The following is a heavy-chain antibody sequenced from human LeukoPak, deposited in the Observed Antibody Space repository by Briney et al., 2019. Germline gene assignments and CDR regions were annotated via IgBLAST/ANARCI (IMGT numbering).Heavy chain of an antibody. CDR1: GFTFSSYA. CDR2: ISYDGSNK. J-gene: IGHJ3*02. Sequence: PGGSLRLSCAASGFTFSSYAMHWVRQAPGKGLEWVAVISYDGSNKYYADSVKGRFTISRDNSKNTLYLQMNSLRAEDTAVYYCARVPQRITIFGVGPPGAFDIWGQGTMVTVSS. D-gene: IGHD3-3*01. V-gene: IGHV3-30-3*01. CDR3: ARVPQRITIFGVGPPGAFDI.